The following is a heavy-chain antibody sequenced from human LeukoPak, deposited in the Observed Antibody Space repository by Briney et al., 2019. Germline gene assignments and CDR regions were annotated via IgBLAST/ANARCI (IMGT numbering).Heavy chain of an antibody. CDR3: ARHMMAGTYSSSLDY. J-gene: IGHJ4*02. CDR2: IYHVDPDP. CDR1: EYTFTNHW. Sequence: GESLKISCKCSEYTFTNHWIAWVRQMPGKGLEWMGTIYHVDPDPRYTPSLQGHVTISVDKSTSNAYLQWTSLKASDTAIYYCARHMMAGTYSSSLDYWGQGTLVTVSS. V-gene: IGHV5-51*01. D-gene: IGHD6-13*01.